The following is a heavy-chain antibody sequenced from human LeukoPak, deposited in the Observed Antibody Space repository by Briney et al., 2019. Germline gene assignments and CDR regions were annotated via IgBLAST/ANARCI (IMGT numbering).Heavy chain of an antibody. Sequence: SETLSLTCTVSGGSINSYYWSWIRQPPGKGLEWIGYIYYSGSTNYNPSLKSRVTISVDTSKNQFSLKLSSVTAADTAVYYCARGYCSGGSCYRGSDAFDIWGQGTMVTVSS. CDR1: GGSINSYY. D-gene: IGHD2-15*01. CDR3: ARGYCSGGSCYRGSDAFDI. V-gene: IGHV4-59*01. J-gene: IGHJ3*02. CDR2: IYYSGST.